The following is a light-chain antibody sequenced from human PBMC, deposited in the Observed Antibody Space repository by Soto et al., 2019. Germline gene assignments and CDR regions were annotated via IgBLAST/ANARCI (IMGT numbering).Light chain of an antibody. CDR3: QQRSNLPPYT. V-gene: IGKV3-11*01. CDR2: DAS. Sequence: EIVLTQSPATLSLSPGERATLSCRASQSVSSYLAWYQQKPGQAPRLLIYDASNRATGIPARFSGSGSGTDFTITISSLEPEDFAVYYCQQRSNLPPYTFGQGTKLEIK. CDR1: QSVSSY. J-gene: IGKJ2*01.